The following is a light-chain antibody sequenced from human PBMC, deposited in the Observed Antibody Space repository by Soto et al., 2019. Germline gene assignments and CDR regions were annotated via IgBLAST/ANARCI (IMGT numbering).Light chain of an antibody. J-gene: IGKJ5*01. CDR3: QQYGNSPGIT. V-gene: IGKV3-20*01. Sequence: EIALTQSPGTLSLSPGERATLSCRASQGVGSKYLAWYQQKPGQAPRLLIYAASTRATGIPDRFSGSGSGTHLTLTISSLEPEDFAVYYCQQYGNSPGITFGQGTRLEIK. CDR1: QGVGSKY. CDR2: AAS.